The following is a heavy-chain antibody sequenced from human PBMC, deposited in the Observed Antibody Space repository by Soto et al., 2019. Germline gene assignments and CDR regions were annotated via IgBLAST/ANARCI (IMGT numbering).Heavy chain of an antibody. CDR1: GVTFSDHY. D-gene: IGHD3-3*01. CDR2: IKSKTNGGTT. V-gene: IGHV3-15*07. CDR3: TTSYYDFWSGYLPLDY. Sequence: GGSLRLSCAASGVTFSDHYMDWVRQAPGKGLEWVGRIKSKTNGGTTDYAAPVKGRFAISRDDSKNTLYLQMNSLKTEDTAVYYCTTSYYDFWSGYLPLDYWGQGTLVTVSS. J-gene: IGHJ4*02.